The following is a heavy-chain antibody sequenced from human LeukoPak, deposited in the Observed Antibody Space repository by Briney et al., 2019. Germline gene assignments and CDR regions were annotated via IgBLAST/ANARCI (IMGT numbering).Heavy chain of an antibody. CDR2: ISTDGNNE. V-gene: IGHV3-30*03. D-gene: IGHD2/OR15-2a*01. J-gene: IGHJ4*02. CDR3: ARGCASQYCFIIDF. CDR1: GFSFNSHA. Sequence: GRSLRLSCAASGFSFNSHAMHWVRQGPGKGLEWVSIISTDGNNEDYVDSVRGRFTISRDNSKNTLYLQMNSLRAGDTAVYYCARGCASQYCFIIDFWGQGTLVTVSS.